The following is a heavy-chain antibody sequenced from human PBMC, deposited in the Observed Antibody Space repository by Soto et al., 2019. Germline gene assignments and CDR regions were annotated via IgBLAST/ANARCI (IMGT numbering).Heavy chain of an antibody. CDR1: GFTFSMYG. V-gene: IGHV3-74*01. D-gene: IGHD2-21*01. Sequence: EVQLVESGGGLVQPGGSVRLSCVASGFTFSMYGMFWVRQAPGKGLVWVARLNVDGSRPNYVDSVRGRFPSSRDNAKNTLYLQMDDPRAADTALYYCARASLSTREIGGQGAVVSVSS. CDR3: ARASLSTREI. J-gene: IGHJ4*02. CDR2: LNVDGSRP.